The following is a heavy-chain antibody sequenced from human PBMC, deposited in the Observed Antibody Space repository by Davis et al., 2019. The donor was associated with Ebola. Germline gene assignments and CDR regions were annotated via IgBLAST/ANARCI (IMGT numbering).Heavy chain of an antibody. V-gene: IGHV3-48*04. Sequence: GESLKISCAASGFTFSTCDMNWVRQAPGKGLEWLSNISGGSTSTHYADSVKGRFTISRDNAKNSLYLQMNSLRAEDTAVYYCARGDGYNFFGYWGQGTLVTVSS. CDR3: ARGDGYNFFGY. J-gene: IGHJ4*02. D-gene: IGHD5-24*01. CDR1: GFTFSTCD. CDR2: ISGGSTST.